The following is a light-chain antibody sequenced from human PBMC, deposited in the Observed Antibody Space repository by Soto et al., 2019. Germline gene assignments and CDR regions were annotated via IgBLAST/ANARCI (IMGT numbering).Light chain of an antibody. Sequence: DIQMTQSPSSLSASVGDRVTITCQASQDISNYLNWYQQKPGKAPKLLIYDASNLETGVPSRFSGSGSGTDFTVTISSLQPEDIATYYCQQYDNHPCFSTFGPGTKVDIK. CDR2: DAS. CDR1: QDISNY. CDR3: QQYDNHPCFST. J-gene: IGKJ3*01. V-gene: IGKV1-33*01.